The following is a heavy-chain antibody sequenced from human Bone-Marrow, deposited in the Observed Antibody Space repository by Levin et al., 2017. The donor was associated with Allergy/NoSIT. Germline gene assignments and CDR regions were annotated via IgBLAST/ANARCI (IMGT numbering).Heavy chain of an antibody. Sequence: GASVKVSCKASGGTFSSYAISWVRQAPGQGLEWMGGIIPIFGTANYAQKFQGRVTITADESTSTAYMELSSLRSEDTAVYYCARCSSSCYYYYYGMDVWGQGTTVTVSS. J-gene: IGHJ6*02. CDR1: GGTFSSYA. D-gene: IGHD6-6*01. V-gene: IGHV1-69*13. CDR2: IIPIFGTA. CDR3: ARCSSSCYYYYYGMDV.